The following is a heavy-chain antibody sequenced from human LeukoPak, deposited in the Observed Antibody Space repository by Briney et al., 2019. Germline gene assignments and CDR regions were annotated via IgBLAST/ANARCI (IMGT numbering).Heavy chain of an antibody. CDR2: IKSQTHGGTA. Sequence: GGSLRLSCAASGFTFTNAWMNWVRQAPGKGLEWVGRIKSQTHGGTADFAAPVRGRFSISRDDSKNTLYLQMNSLTTEDTAVYYCSQGSGQYYDFWGQGTLVTVSS. CDR3: SQGSGQYYDF. D-gene: IGHD3-22*01. CDR1: GFTFTNAW. V-gene: IGHV3-15*07. J-gene: IGHJ4*02.